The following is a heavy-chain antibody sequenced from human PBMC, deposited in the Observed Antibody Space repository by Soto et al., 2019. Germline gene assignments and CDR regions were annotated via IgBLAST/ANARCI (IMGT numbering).Heavy chain of an antibody. V-gene: IGHV3-7*01. CDR2: IRQDGSEK. J-gene: IGHJ4*02. CDR1: GFTFSSCW. Sequence: EVQLVESGGGLVQPGGSLRVSCAVYGFTFSSCWMSWVRQAPGKGLEWVANIRQDGSEKYYVDSVKGRFTISRDNAKNSLFLQMNSLRAEDTAVYYCARSYPAYSSNPFDYWGQGTLVTVSP. D-gene: IGHD1-26*01. CDR3: ARSYPAYSSNPFDY.